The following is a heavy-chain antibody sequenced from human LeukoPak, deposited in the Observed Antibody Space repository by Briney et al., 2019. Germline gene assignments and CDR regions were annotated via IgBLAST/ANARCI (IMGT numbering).Heavy chain of an antibody. CDR3: ARGRGYRMDV. CDR2: IYYSGST. Sequence: SETLSLTCTVYGGSISSYYWSWIRQPPGKGLEWIGYIYYSGSTNYNPSLKSRVTISVDTSKNQFSLKLSSVTAADTAVYYCARGRGYRMDVWGQGTTVTLSS. D-gene: IGHD5-18*01. CDR1: GGSISSYY. J-gene: IGHJ6*02. V-gene: IGHV4-59*01.